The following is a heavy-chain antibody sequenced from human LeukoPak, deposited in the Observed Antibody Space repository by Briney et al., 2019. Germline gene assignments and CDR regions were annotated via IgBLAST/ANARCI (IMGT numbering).Heavy chain of an antibody. D-gene: IGHD6-19*01. J-gene: IGHJ3*02. CDR2: IISTGGTI. V-gene: IGHV3-11*04. CDR3: AGYSSGWFAAFHI. Sequence: VGSLRLSCAASGFTFSDYYMSWIRQAPGKGLEWLSYIISTGGTIYYADSVKGRFTISRDNAKNSLYLQMNSLRAEDTAVYYCAGYSSGWFAAFHIWGQGTMVTVSS. CDR1: GFTFSDYY.